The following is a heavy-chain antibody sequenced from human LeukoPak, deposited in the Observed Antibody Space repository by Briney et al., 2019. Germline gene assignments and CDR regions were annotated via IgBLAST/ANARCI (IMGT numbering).Heavy chain of an antibody. CDR2: IYYSGST. CDR3: AREGFDDSSGYYLPFDY. V-gene: IGHV4-59*06. D-gene: IGHD3-22*01. CDR1: GGSISSYY. Sequence: SETLSLTCTVSGGSISSYYWSWIRQPPGKGLEWIGYIYYSGSTYYNPSLKSRVTISVDTSKNQFSLKLSSVTAADTAVYYCAREGFDDSSGYYLPFDYWGQGTLVTVSS. J-gene: IGHJ4*02.